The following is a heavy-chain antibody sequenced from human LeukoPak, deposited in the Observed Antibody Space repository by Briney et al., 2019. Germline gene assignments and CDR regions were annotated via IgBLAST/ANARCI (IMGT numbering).Heavy chain of an antibody. CDR2: IYYSGST. CDR1: GGPISNSGYY. CDR3: AKTYYYDPFDY. V-gene: IGHV4-39*01. Sequence: SETLSLTCTVSGGPISNSGYYWGWIRPPPGKGLEWIGNIYYSGSTYYNPSLKSRVTISVDTSKNQFSLKPSSVTAADTAVYYCAKTYYYDPFDYWGQGTLVTVSS. J-gene: IGHJ4*02. D-gene: IGHD3-22*01.